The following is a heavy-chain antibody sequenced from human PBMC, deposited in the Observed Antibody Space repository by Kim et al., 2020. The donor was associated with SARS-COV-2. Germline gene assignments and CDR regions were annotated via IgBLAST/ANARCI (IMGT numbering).Heavy chain of an antibody. J-gene: IGHJ6*02. D-gene: IGHD3-3*01. Sequence: ASVKVSCKASGYTFTSYAMNWVRQAPGQGLEWMGWINTNTGNPTYAQGFTGRFVFSLDTSVSTAYLQISSLKAEDTAVYYCAREGGSSIFGVVIMPYGMDVWGQGTTVTVSS. CDR3: AREGGSSIFGVVIMPYGMDV. CDR2: INTNTGNP. CDR1: GYTFTSYA. V-gene: IGHV7-4-1*02.